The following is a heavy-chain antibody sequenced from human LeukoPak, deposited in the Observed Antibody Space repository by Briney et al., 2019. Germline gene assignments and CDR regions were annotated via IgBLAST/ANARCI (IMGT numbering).Heavy chain of an antibody. CDR3: ARDPGLWFGELLSSTYYGMDV. J-gene: IGHJ6*02. CDR1: GGSISSYY. V-gene: IGHV4-59*01. CDR2: VYYSGST. D-gene: IGHD3-10*01. Sequence: SETLSLTYTVSGGSISSYYWSWIRQPPGKGLEWIGYVYYSGSTNYNPSLKSRVTISVDTSKNQFSLKLSSVTAADTAVYYCARDPGLWFGELLSSTYYGMDVWGQGTTVTVSS.